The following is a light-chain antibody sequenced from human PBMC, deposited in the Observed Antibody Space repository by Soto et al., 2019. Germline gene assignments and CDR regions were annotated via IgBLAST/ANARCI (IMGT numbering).Light chain of an antibody. J-gene: IGKJ3*01. CDR1: QSLSSRF. CDR3: QQYGASLFS. CDR2: AAS. Sequence: EIVLTQSPGTLSLSPGERVSLSCRASQSLSSRFLAWYQQRPGQAPRLLIYAASSRATGIPDRFSGSGSGTDFTLTISRLEPEDFAVYYCQQYGASLFSFGPGTKVDIK. V-gene: IGKV3-20*01.